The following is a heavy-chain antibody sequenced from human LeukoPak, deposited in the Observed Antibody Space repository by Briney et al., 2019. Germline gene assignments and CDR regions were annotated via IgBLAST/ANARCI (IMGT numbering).Heavy chain of an antibody. CDR3: AREVQLWFAGPHRYFDY. D-gene: IGHD5-18*01. J-gene: IGHJ4*02. V-gene: IGHV4-34*01. Sequence: SETLSLTCAVYGGSFSGYYWSWIRQPPGNGLEWIGEINHSGSTNYNPSLKSRVTISVDTSKNQFSLKLSSVIAADTAVYYCAREVQLWFAGPHRYFDYWGQGTLVTVSS. CDR2: INHSGST. CDR1: GGSFSGYY.